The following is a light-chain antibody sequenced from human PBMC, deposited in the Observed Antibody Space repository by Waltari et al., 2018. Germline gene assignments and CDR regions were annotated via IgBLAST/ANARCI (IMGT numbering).Light chain of an antibody. CDR1: SRDVGFYNY. CDR2: DVS. J-gene: IGLJ3*02. CDR3: NSYTGSSSWV. V-gene: IGLV2-14*01. Sequence: QSALTQPTSVSGSPGQSITISCTGTSRDVGFYNYVSWYRQYPGKVPQLLIYDVSARPSGVSVRFSGSKSGNTASLTISGLQADDEADYYCNSYTGSSSWVFGGGTKLTVL.